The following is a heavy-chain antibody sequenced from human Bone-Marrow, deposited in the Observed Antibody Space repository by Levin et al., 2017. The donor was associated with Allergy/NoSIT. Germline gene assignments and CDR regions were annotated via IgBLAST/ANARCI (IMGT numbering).Heavy chain of an antibody. CDR2: ISYDGSNK. CDR1: GFTFSSYA. Sequence: GGSLRLSCAASGFTFSSYAMHWVRQAPGKGLEWVAVISYDGSNKYYADSVKGRFTISRDNSKNTLYLQMNSLRAEDTAVYYCASYLNIVLVPAAKGWSDYGMDVWGQGTTVTVSS. D-gene: IGHD2-2*01. CDR3: ASYLNIVLVPAAKGWSDYGMDV. J-gene: IGHJ6*02. V-gene: IGHV3-30-3*01.